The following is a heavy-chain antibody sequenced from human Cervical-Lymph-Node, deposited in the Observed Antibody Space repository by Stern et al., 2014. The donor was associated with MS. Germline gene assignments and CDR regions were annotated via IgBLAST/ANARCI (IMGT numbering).Heavy chain of an antibody. CDR1: GYTFTTYA. V-gene: IGHV1-3*01. CDR2: VNAGHGHK. J-gene: IGHJ2*01. D-gene: IGHD1-26*01. CDR3: ARCGMRRPHDLYFAL. Sequence: QVQLVESGAEVKKPGASVRVSCKASGYTFTTYAIHWVRQAPGQSLEWMGLVNAGHGHKSYSQKFQGRVTIPRDTSPNIVYMDLSSLRSEGTAIYYCARCGMRRPHDLYFALWGRGTLVTASS.